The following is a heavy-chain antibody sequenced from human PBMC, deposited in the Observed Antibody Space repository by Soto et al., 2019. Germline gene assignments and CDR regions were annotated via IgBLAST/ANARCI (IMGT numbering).Heavy chain of an antibody. Sequence: RASVKVSCKASGYTFTGYYMHWVRQAPGQGLEWMGWINPNSGGTNYAQKFQGRVTMTRDTSISTAYMELSRLRSDDTAVYYCARDRAAAGMSYNWFDPWGQGTLVTVSS. D-gene: IGHD6-13*01. J-gene: IGHJ5*02. CDR3: ARDRAAAGMSYNWFDP. CDR2: INPNSGGT. CDR1: GYTFTGYY. V-gene: IGHV1-2*02.